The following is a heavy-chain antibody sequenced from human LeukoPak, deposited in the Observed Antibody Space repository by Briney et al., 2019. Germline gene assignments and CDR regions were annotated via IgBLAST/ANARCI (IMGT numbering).Heavy chain of an antibody. V-gene: IGHV3-30*02. CDR1: GFTFSGYG. Sequence: GGSLRLSCAASGFTFSGYGMHWVRQAPGKGLEWVTFIRYDGSNKYYADSVKGRFTISRDNSKNTLYLQMNSLRAEDTAVYYCARAGDGYNYRGTFDYWGQGTLVTVSS. D-gene: IGHD5-24*01. J-gene: IGHJ4*02. CDR2: IRYDGSNK. CDR3: ARAGDGYNYRGTFDY.